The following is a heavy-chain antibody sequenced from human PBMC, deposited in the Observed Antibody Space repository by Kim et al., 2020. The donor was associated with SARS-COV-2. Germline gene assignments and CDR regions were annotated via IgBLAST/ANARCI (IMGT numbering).Heavy chain of an antibody. D-gene: IGHD5-18*01. CDR1: GFSISEYG. CDR3: ARVFGYNYIDF. Sequence: GGSLRLSCVASGFSISEYGMHWVRQAPGKGLEWMAVTWNTGDYQHYTGSVMGRFTISRDNSKNTVFLQMNRLRAEDTAVYYCARVFGYNYIDFWGHGTLV. V-gene: IGHV3-33*01. CDR2: TWNTGDYQ. J-gene: IGHJ4*01.